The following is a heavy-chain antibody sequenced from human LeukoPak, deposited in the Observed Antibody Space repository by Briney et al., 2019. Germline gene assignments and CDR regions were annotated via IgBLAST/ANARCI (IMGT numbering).Heavy chain of an antibody. Sequence: PGGSLRLSCAASGFTFSSYEMNWVRQAPGQGLEWVGFIRTKAYGGATEYAASVKGRFTISRDDSKSIAYLQMNSLKTEDTAVYYCTRGGTCDSWGQGTLVTVSS. CDR2: IRTKAYGGAT. CDR1: GFTFSSYE. D-gene: IGHD1-1*01. CDR3: TRGGTCDS. V-gene: IGHV3-49*04. J-gene: IGHJ4*02.